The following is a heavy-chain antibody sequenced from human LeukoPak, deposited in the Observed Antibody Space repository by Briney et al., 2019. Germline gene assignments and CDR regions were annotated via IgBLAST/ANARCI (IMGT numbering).Heavy chain of an antibody. CDR3: TRGQPRWFDP. J-gene: IGHJ5*02. CDR2: IRTKANSYAT. V-gene: IGHV3-73*01. Sequence: GGSLRLSCAASGFTFSGSAMHWVRQASGKGLEWVGRIRTKANSYATTYAASVKGRFTMSRDDSKKTAFLQMNSLKTEDTAVYYCTRGQPRWFDPWGQGTLVTVSS. CDR1: GFTFSGSA. D-gene: IGHD1-14*01.